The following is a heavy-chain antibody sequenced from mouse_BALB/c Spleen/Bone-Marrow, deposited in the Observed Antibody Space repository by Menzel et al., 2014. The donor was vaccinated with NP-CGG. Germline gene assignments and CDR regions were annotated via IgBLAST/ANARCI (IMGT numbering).Heavy chain of an antibody. CDR1: GFTFSSYA. J-gene: IGHJ4*01. D-gene: IGHD1-2*01. CDR3: ARDHYGYYTMDY. CDR2: ISSGGSYT. Sequence: EVKLMESGGGLVKPGGSLKLSCADSGFTFSSYAMSWVRQSPEKRLEWVAEISSGGSYTYYPDTETGRFTISRDKAKNTLYLEMSSLRSEDTAMYYCARDHYGYYTMDYWGQGTSVTVSS. V-gene: IGHV5-9-4*01.